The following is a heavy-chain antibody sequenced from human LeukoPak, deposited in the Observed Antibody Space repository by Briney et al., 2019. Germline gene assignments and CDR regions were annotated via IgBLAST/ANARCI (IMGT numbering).Heavy chain of an antibody. D-gene: IGHD3-9*01. CDR2: ISGSGGST. J-gene: IGHJ5*02. V-gene: IGHV3-23*01. CDR1: GFTFSSYA. CDR3: AKASDILTGYSFKWFDP. Sequence: GGSLRLSCAASGFTFSSYAMSWVRQAPGKGLEWVSAISGSGGSTYYADSVKGRFTISRDNSKNTLYLQMNSLRAEDTAVYYCAKASDILTGYSFKWFDPWGQGTPVTVSS.